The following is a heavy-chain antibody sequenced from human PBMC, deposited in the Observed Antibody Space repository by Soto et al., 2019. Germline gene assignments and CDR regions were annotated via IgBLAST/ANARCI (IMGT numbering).Heavy chain of an antibody. V-gene: IGHV3-30*18. D-gene: IGHD3-9*01. Sequence: GGSLRLSCAASGFTFSSYGMHWVRQAPGKGLEWVAVISYDGSNKYYADSVKGRFTISRDNSKNTLYLQMNSLRAEDTAVYYCAKVIYDILTGYYIELNYYYGMDVWGQGTTVTVSS. J-gene: IGHJ6*02. CDR3: AKVIYDILTGYYIELNYYYGMDV. CDR2: ISYDGSNK. CDR1: GFTFSSYG.